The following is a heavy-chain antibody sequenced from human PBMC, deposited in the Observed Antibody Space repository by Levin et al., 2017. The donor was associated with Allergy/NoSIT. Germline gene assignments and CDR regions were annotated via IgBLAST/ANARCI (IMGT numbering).Heavy chain of an antibody. V-gene: IGHV3-11*05. J-gene: IGHJ4*02. CDR1: GFIVSDSY. CDR2: ISRGNSYT. D-gene: IGHD3-3*01. CDR3: ARGRVTNDY. Sequence: GGSLRLSCAASGFIVSDSYMSWIRQAPGKGLEWVSYISRGNSYTNYLDSVKGRFTIPRDNAKNSLYLQMNSLRAEDTAIYYCARGRVTNDYWGQGTLVTVS.